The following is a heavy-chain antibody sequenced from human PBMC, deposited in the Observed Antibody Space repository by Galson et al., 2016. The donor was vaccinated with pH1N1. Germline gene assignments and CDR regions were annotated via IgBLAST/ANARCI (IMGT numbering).Heavy chain of an antibody. CDR1: GGSIGTYY. J-gene: IGHJ6*02. CDR2: VYYTGAT. Sequence: ETLSLTCSVSGGSIGTYYWTWIRQAPGKGLEWVGYVYYTGATNYNPSLKGRISMSVDTSKNQFSLNLNSVTAADTAVYYCVREGHHSRRGSDTYYYGMDVWGQGTTVTVTS. D-gene: IGHD1-14*01. V-gene: IGHV4-59*01. CDR3: VREGHHSRRGSDTYYYGMDV.